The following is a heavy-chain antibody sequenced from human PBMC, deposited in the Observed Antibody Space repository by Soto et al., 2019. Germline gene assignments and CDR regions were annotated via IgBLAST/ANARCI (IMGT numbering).Heavy chain of an antibody. CDR3: AKDAGLAYHEGLTGFSYFDS. Sequence: GGSQIHSYTGSEFNFRSYGRHWVRQTPGKELEWMAVISYHGRNTDYADSVKGRFTISRDNSKNTLYLQMNSLRAEDTAVYYCAKDAGLAYHEGLTGFSYFDSCGQGTLVTVSS. V-gene: IGHV3-30*18. CDR2: ISYHGRNT. D-gene: IGHD3-9*01. J-gene: IGHJ4*02. CDR1: EFNFRSYG.